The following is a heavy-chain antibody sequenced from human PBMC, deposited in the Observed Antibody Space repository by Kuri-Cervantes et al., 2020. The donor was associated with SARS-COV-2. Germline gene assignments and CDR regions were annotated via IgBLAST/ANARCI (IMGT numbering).Heavy chain of an antibody. CDR2: ISGSGGSK. J-gene: IGHJ6*03. CDR1: GFTFSSYA. Sequence: GESLKISCAASGFTFSSYAMSWVRQAPGKGLEWVSAISGSGGSKYYADSVKGRFTISRDNSKNTRYLQMNSLRAEDTAVYYCARGPNYYYMDVWGKGTTVTVSS. V-gene: IGHV3-23*01. CDR3: ARGPNYYYMDV. D-gene: IGHD3-10*01.